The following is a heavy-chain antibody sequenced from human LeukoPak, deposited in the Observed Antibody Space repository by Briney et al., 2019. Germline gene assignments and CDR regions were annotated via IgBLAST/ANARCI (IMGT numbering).Heavy chain of an antibody. CDR3: ARTGSTVTMLYPFDH. CDR1: GGSIRSYY. V-gene: IGHV4-59*01. CDR2: IYYSGST. Sequence: SETLSLTCTVSGGSIRSYYWSWIRQPPGKGLEWIGYIYYSGSTNYNPSLKSRVSISVDTSKNQFSLKLSSVTAADTAVYYCARTGSTVTMLYPFDHWGQGTLVTASS. J-gene: IGHJ4*02. D-gene: IGHD4-17*01.